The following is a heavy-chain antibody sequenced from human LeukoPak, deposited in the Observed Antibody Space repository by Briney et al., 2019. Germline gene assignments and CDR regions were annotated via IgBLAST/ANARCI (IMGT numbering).Heavy chain of an antibody. D-gene: IGHD3-16*01. CDR1: GYSFTSYW. CDR2: IYPGDSDT. V-gene: IGHV5-51*01. Sequence: GESLKISCKGSGYSFTSYWIGWVRQMPGKGLEWMGIIYPGDSDTRYSPSFQGHVIISADKSNNTAYLQWDSLKASDTAIYYCARRPGGVLADTDFFETWGQGTLVTVSS. J-gene: IGHJ4*02. CDR3: ARRPGGVLADTDFFET.